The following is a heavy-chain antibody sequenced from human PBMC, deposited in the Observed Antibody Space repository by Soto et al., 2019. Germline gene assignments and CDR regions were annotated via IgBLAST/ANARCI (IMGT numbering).Heavy chain of an antibody. CDR3: ATGDMIVAYDAFDI. J-gene: IGHJ3*02. V-gene: IGHV1-24*01. CDR2: FDPEDGET. CDR1: GYTLTELS. D-gene: IGHD3-22*01. Sequence: SVKVSCKVSGYTLTELSMHWVRQAPGKGLEWMGGFDPEDGETIYAQKFQGRVTMTEDTSTDTAYMELSSLRSEDTAVYYCATGDMIVAYDAFDIWGQGTMVTVSS.